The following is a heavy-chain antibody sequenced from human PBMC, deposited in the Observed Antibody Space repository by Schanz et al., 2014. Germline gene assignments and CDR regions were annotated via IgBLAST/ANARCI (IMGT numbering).Heavy chain of an antibody. V-gene: IGHV3-23*04. CDR1: GFTFSTYA. CDR2: ISSDGHNTDYADT. J-gene: IGHJ4*02. Sequence: EVQLVESGGGLVQPGGSLRLSCAASGFTFSTYAMSWVRQAPGKGLEWVSIISSDGHNTDYADTYYADSVKGRFTISRDNSKSPLYLQMNSLRAEHTAVYYCAKGPWASSCPPDYWGQGTLVTVSS. D-gene: IGHD6-13*01. CDR3: AKGPWASSCPPDY.